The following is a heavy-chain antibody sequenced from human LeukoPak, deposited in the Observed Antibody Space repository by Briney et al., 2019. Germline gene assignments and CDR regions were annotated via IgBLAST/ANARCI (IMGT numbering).Heavy chain of an antibody. CDR2: INHSGST. D-gene: IGHD3-3*01. J-gene: IGHJ4*02. CDR1: DGSFSGYY. CDR3: ARGLNDSWTGENY. V-gene: IGHV4-34*01. Sequence: SETLSLTCAVYDGSFSGYYWSRIRQPPGKGLEWIGEINHSGSTNYNPSLKSRVTISLDTSKSQFSLKVRYVTAADTAVYYCARGLNDSWTGENYWGQGTLVTVSS.